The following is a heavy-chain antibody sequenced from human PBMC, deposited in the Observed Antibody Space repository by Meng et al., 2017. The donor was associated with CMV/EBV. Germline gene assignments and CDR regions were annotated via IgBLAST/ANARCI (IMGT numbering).Heavy chain of an antibody. Sequence: GESLKISCAASGFTFDDYAMHWVRQAPGQGLEWMGWINPNSGGTNYAQKFQGRVTMTRDTSISTAYMELSRLRSDDTAVYYCARDYQLERRSDDYWGQGTLVTVSS. CDR3: ARDYQLERRSDDY. D-gene: IGHD1-1*01. CDR2: INPNSGGT. J-gene: IGHJ4*02. CDR1: GFTFDDYA. V-gene: IGHV1-2*02.